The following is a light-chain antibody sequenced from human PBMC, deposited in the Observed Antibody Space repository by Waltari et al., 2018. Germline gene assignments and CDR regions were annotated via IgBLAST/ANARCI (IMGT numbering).Light chain of an antibody. CDR1: SSNIGAGYD. V-gene: IGLV1-40*01. CDR3: QSYDSSMGAWV. J-gene: IGLJ3*02. Sequence: QSELTQPPSVSGAPGQRVTISCTGSSSNIGAGYDVHWYQQLPGTAPKFLSYGNTNRPSGVPDRFSGSRSGTSASLAITGLQAEDEADYYCQSYDSSMGAWVFGGGTKLTVL. CDR2: GNT.